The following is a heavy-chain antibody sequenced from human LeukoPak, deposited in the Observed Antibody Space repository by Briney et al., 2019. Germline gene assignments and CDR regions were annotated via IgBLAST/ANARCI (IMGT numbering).Heavy chain of an antibody. Sequence: PSETLSLTCAVYGGSFSGYYWSWIRQPPGKGLEWIGEINHSGSTNYNPSLKSRVTISVDTSKNQFSLKLSSVTAADTAVYYCARVRFLEWYMDVWGKGTTVTVSS. CDR1: GGSFSGYY. J-gene: IGHJ6*03. CDR3: ARVRFLEWYMDV. D-gene: IGHD3-3*01. V-gene: IGHV4-34*01. CDR2: INHSGST.